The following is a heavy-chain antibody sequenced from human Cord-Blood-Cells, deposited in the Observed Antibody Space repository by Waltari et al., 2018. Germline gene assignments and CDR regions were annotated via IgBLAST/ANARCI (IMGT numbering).Heavy chain of an antibody. Sequence: EVQLVESGGVVVQPGGSLRLSCAASGFTFDDSTMHWVRQAPGKGLEWVSLISWDGGSTYYADSVKGRFTISRDNSKNSLYLQMNSLRTEDTALYYCAKENDYSNSLFDYWGQGTLVTVSS. D-gene: IGHD4-4*01. CDR2: ISWDGGST. J-gene: IGHJ4*02. CDR3: AKENDYSNSLFDY. CDR1: GFTFDDST. V-gene: IGHV3-43*01.